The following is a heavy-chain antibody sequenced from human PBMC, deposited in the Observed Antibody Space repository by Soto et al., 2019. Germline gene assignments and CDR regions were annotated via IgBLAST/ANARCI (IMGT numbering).Heavy chain of an antibody. Sequence: QVQLVESGGGVVQPGRSLRLSCAASGFTFSSYGMHWVRQAPGKGLXXXXVIWXXGSXKYYADSVKGRFTISRDNSKNTLYLXMNSLRAEDTAVYYCARDRYSGYDWVGTDYWGQGTLVTVSS. CDR1: GFTFSSYG. CDR3: ARDRYSGYDWVGTDY. D-gene: IGHD5-12*01. J-gene: IGHJ4*02. CDR2: IWXXGSXK. V-gene: IGHV3-33*01.